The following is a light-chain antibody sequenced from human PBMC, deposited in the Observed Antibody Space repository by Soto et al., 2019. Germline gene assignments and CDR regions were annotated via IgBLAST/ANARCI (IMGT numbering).Light chain of an antibody. CDR1: SGHISYA. CDR2: LNSDGSH. Sequence: QLVLTQSPSASASLGASVKLTCTLSSGHISYAIAWHQQQPEKGPRYLMKLNSDGSHSKGDGIPDHFSGSSSGAERYPTVPSHRCEHEAVYHCQSWGTGSHYGSGTRSKRTVL. CDR3: QSWGTGSHYG. J-gene: IGLJ1*01. V-gene: IGLV4-69*01.